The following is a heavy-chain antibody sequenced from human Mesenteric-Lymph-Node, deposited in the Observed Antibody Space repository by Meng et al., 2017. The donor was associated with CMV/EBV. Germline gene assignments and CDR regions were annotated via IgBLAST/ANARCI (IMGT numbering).Heavy chain of an antibody. D-gene: IGHD6-6*01. CDR3: ARDLYSSSSGVNYYYYYGMDV. V-gene: IGHV3-23*01. CDR2: ISGSGGST. J-gene: IGHJ6*02. CDR1: GFTFSSYA. Sequence: GGSLRLSCAASGFTFSSYAMSWVRQAPGKGLEWVSVISGSGGSTYYADSVKGRFTISRDNSKNTLYLQMNSLRAEDTAVYYCARDLYSSSSGVNYYYYYGMDVWGQGTTVAVSS.